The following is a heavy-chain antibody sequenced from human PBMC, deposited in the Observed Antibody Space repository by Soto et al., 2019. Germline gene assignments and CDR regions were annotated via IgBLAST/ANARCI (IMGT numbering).Heavy chain of an antibody. J-gene: IGHJ4*02. CDR2: LDHSGST. CDR1: SGSISSSNW. Sequence: QVQLQESGPGLVKPSGTLSLTCAVSSGSISSSNWWSWVRQPPGKGLEWIGELDHSGSTNYNPSLNSRVTISVDKSKNQFSLKLSSVTAADTAVYYCASRGITMVRGVIRGFDYWGQGTLVTVSS. CDR3: ASRGITMVRGVIRGFDY. V-gene: IGHV4-4*02. D-gene: IGHD3-10*01.